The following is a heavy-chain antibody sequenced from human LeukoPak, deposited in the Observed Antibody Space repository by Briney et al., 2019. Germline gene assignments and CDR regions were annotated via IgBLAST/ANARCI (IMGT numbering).Heavy chain of an antibody. CDR1: GFTFSSYE. CDR2: ISSSCSTI. D-gene: IGHD2-21*02. J-gene: IGHJ3*02. Sequence: GGSLRLSCAASGFTFSSYEMNWVRQAPGKGLEWVSYISSSCSTIYYADSVKGRFTISRDNAKNSLYLQMNSLRAEDTAVYYCARDPAYCGGDCYSLGAFDIWGQGTMVTVSS. V-gene: IGHV3-48*03. CDR3: ARDPAYCGGDCYSLGAFDI.